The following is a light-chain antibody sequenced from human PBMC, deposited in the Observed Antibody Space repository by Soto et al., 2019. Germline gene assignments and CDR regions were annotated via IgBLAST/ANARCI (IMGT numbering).Light chain of an antibody. V-gene: IGKV1-12*01. CDR3: QQCNSFPIT. J-gene: IGKJ5*01. CDR2: SPS. Sequence: DLQMTQSPSSVSASVGDRVTITCRASQNIDNWLAWYQHKPGKAPHLLIYSPSTLQSGVPSRFSGSGSGTDFTLTISSLQPEDFATYYCQQCNSFPITFGQGTRLEI. CDR1: QNIDNW.